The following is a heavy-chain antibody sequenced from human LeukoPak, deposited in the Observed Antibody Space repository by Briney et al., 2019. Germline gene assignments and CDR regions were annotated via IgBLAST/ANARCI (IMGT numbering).Heavy chain of an antibody. V-gene: IGHV3-23*01. CDR3: AKEQDNRLLLSHFDY. Sequence: GGSLRLSCAASGFTFRNYAMNWVRQAPGKGLEWVSAVCGDGYRTFYADSAKGRFTISRDNSMNTLSLQMNSLRAEDTAVYYCAKEQDNRLLLSHFDYWGQGILVTVSS. CDR2: VCGDGYRT. D-gene: IGHD2-2*01. CDR1: GFTFRNYA. J-gene: IGHJ4*02.